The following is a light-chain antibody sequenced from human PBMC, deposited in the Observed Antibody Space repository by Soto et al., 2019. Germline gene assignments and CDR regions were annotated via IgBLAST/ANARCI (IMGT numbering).Light chain of an antibody. CDR2: TAS. J-gene: IGKJ1*01. CDR3: QQANSFST. CDR1: QGISSW. Sequence: DIQMTQSPSSVSASVGDRVTNTCRARQGISSWLAWYQQKPGQVPKLLIYTASSLESGIPSRFSGSRAGTDVSLTISSLQPEDFATYYCQQANSFSTFGQGTKVEIK. V-gene: IGKV1-12*01.